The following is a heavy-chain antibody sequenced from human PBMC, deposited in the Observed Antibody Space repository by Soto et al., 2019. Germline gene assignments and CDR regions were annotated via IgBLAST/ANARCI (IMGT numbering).Heavy chain of an antibody. Sequence: EVQLVESGGGLVKPGGSLRLSCAASGFTFSSYSMNWVRQAPGKGLEWVSSISSSSSYIYYADSVKGRFTISRDNAKNSLYLQMNSLRAEDTAVYYCARDLNWGGALYYYYGMDVWGQGTTVTVSS. CDR1: GFTFSSYS. CDR3: ARDLNWGGALYYYYGMDV. J-gene: IGHJ6*02. D-gene: IGHD7-27*01. V-gene: IGHV3-21*01. CDR2: ISSSSSYI.